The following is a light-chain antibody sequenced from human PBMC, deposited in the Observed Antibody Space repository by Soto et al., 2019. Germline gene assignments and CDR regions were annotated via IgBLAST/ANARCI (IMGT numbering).Light chain of an antibody. V-gene: IGLV2-8*01. CDR3: QAWGTGGV. J-gene: IGLJ3*02. CDR1: SSDVGGYEY. CDR2: EVT. Sequence: QSVLTQPPSASGSPGQSVTISCTGTSSDVGGYEYVSWYQQHPGKAPKLMIYEVTKRPSGVPGRFSGSKSGNTASLTVSGLQAEDEADYYCQAWGTGGVFGGGTKLTVL.